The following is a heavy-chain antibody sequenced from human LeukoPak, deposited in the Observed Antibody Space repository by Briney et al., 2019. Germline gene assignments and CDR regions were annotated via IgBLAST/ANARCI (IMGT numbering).Heavy chain of an antibody. CDR3: ARDLRDYDILTGYYAVGAFDI. CDR1: GGSISSYY. D-gene: IGHD3-9*01. J-gene: IGHJ3*02. Sequence: SETLSLTCTVSGGSISSYYWSWIRQPPGKGLEWIGYIYYSGSTNYNPSLKSRVTISVDTSKNQFSLKLSSVTAADTAVYYCARDLRDYDILTGYYAVGAFDIWGQGTMVTVSS. V-gene: IGHV4-59*01. CDR2: IYYSGST.